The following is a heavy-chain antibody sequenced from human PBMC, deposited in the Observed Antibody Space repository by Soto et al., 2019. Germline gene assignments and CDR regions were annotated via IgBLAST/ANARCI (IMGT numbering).Heavy chain of an antibody. V-gene: IGHV3-7*01. CDR3: ARCARTYYYDSSGSRDAFDI. J-gene: IGHJ3*02. CDR1: GFTFSSYW. D-gene: IGHD3-22*01. Sequence: GGSLRLSCAASGFTFSSYWMSWVRQAPGKGLEWVANIKQDGSEKYYVDSVKGRFTISRDNAKNSLYLQMNSLIAEDTAVYYCARCARTYYYDSSGSRDAFDIWGQGTMVTVSS. CDR2: IKQDGSEK.